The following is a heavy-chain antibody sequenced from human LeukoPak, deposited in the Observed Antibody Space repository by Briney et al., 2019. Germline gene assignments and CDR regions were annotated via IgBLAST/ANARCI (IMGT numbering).Heavy chain of an antibody. J-gene: IGHJ4*02. CDR1: GGSISSYY. Sequence: SETLSLTCTVSGGSISSYYWSWIRQPPGKGLEWIGYIYYSGSTNYNPSLKSRVAISVDTSKNQFSLRLSSVTAADTAVYYCARGKVATVLLEWGQGTLVTVSS. V-gene: IGHV4-59*01. CDR3: ARGKVATVLLE. D-gene: IGHD1-1*01. CDR2: IYYSGST.